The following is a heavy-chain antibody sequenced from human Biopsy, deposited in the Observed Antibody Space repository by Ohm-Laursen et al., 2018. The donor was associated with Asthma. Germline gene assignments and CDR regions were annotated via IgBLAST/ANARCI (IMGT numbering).Heavy chain of an antibody. J-gene: IGHJ6*02. D-gene: IGHD4-17*01. CDR3: ARVASYGDVYFGIDV. CDR1: GGYTGSSDHH. CDR2: VFWSGST. V-gene: IGHV4-30-4*01. Sequence: TLSLTCRVSGGYTGSSDHHWAWIRQAPGKGLEWIGFVFWSGSTHYSRSPERRVSISIDKATNEFSMKLWSVTPADTAVYFCARVASYGDVYFGIDVWGPGTTVSVS.